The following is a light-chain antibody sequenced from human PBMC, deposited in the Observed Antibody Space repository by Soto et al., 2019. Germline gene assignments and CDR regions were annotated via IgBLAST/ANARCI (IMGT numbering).Light chain of an antibody. CDR3: LLSDSSGRFPCV. CDR2: KDD. V-gene: IGLV3-25*02. Sequence: ELTPPPPGRVSPGHTARKPCSGHTMLKQYAYWYQQMPGQGAVVVRYKDDGGPSGVAERFSGSRSGTTVTLTISGVLAEDVAYSYCLLSDSSGRFPCVFGTGSKVTGL. J-gene: IGLJ1*01. CDR1: TMLKQY.